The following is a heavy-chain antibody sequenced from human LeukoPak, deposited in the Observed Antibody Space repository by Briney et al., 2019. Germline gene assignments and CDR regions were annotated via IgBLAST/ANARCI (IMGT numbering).Heavy chain of an antibody. CDR1: GFTFSSYS. Sequence: RPGGSLRLSCAASGFTFSSYSMNWVRQAPGKGLEWVSSISSSSSYIYYADSVKGRFTISRENAKNSLYLQMNSLRAEDTAVYYCARDYSSGWYYFDYWGQGTLVTVSS. CDR2: ISSSSSYI. V-gene: IGHV3-21*01. CDR3: ARDYSSGWYYFDY. J-gene: IGHJ4*02. D-gene: IGHD6-19*01.